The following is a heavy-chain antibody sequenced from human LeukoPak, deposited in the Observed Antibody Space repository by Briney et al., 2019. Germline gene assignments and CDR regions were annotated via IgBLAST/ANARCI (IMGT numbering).Heavy chain of an antibody. CDR1: GFTLSSYD. CDR3: AKDRVGGYSFGSPADY. CDR2: IRYDGSNK. D-gene: IGHD5-18*01. V-gene: IGHV3-30*02. J-gene: IGHJ4*02. Sequence: GGSLRLSCAASGFTLSSYDMHWVRQAPGKGLEWLAFIRYDGSNKYYADSVKGRFTISRDSSKNTLYLQMNSLRAEDTALYYCAKDRVGGYSFGSPADYWGEGTLVTVSS.